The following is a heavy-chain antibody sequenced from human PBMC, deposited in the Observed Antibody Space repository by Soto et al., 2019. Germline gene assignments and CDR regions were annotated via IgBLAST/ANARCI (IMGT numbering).Heavy chain of an antibody. CDR2: ISHGGSYK. CDR3: VRDRGRYDYGFDV. V-gene: IGHV3-30*03. CDR1: GVTLSSNG. D-gene: IGHD3-10*01. Sequence: QVQLVESGGGVVQPGRSLRLSCAASGVTLSSNGMHWVRQAPGKGLEWVAVISHGGSYKYYADSVKGRFTISRDNSKNTLYLEMNRLRGEDTAMYYGVRDRGRYDYGFDVWGQGTTVTVSS. J-gene: IGHJ6*02.